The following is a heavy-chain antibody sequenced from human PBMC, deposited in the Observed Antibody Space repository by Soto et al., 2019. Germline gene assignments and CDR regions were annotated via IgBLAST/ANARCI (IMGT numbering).Heavy chain of an antibody. CDR2: IRDSDSGGST. Sequence: EVQLLESGGGLVQPGGSLRLSCAASGFTFSNSAMTWVRQAPAKRLEWVSTIRDSDSGGSTFYADSVKGRFTISRDDSKNTLYLQMSSLRAEDTAMYYCAKVRVGIDVDFDYWGQGALVTVSS. CDR1: GFTFSNSA. J-gene: IGHJ4*02. CDR3: AKVRVGIDVDFDY. D-gene: IGHD2-21*01. V-gene: IGHV3-23*01.